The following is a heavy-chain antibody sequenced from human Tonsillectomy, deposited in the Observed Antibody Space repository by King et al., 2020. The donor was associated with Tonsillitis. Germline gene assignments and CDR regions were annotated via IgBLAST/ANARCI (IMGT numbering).Heavy chain of an antibody. J-gene: IGHJ5*02. D-gene: IGHD3-3*01. V-gene: IGHV4-61*01. CDR2: IYYTGST. CDR1: GVSVSGGSYY. Sequence: VQLQESGPGLVKPSETLSLTCTVSGVSVSGGSYYWSWIRQPPGKGLQWIGYIYYTGSTNYNPSLKSRVTISVDTSKNQFSLKLSSVTAADTAVYYWARAHSITIFGVVNGFDPWGQGTLVTVSS. CDR3: ARAHSITIFGVVNGFDP.